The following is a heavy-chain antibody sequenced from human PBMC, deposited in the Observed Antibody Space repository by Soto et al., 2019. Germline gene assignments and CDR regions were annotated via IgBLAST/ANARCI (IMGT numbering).Heavy chain of an antibody. V-gene: IGHV3-33*01. CDR1: GFTFSSYG. Sequence: GGSLRLTCEVSGFTFSSYGIHWVRQAPGKVLEWVAVIWYDGSNKYYADSVKGRFTISRDNSNNTLYLQMNSLRAEDTAVYYCAREDIVVVVAATTDAFDIWGQGTMVTVSS. CDR3: AREDIVVVVAATTDAFDI. J-gene: IGHJ3*02. CDR2: IWYDGSNK. D-gene: IGHD2-15*01.